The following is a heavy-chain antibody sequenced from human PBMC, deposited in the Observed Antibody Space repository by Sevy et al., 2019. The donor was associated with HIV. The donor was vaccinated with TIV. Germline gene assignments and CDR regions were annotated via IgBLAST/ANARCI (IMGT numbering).Heavy chain of an antibody. Sequence: GGSLRLPCAASGLTFSTYSMNWVRQAPGKGLEWVSYISSSSSTIYYADSVKGRFTISRDNAKNSLYLQMNSLRAEDTAVYYCARPLPFYYGSGSEEFDYWGRGTLVTVSS. CDR2: ISSSSSTI. CDR1: GLTFSTYS. D-gene: IGHD3-10*01. CDR3: ARPLPFYYGSGSEEFDY. V-gene: IGHV3-48*01. J-gene: IGHJ4*02.